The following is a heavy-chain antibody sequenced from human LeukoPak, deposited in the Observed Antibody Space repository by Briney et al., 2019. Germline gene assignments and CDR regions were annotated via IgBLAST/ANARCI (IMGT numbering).Heavy chain of an antibody. J-gene: IGHJ6*03. V-gene: IGHV4-61*02. CDR3: ARDYPLVYCSSTSCPGAYYYMDV. Sequence: SQTLSLTXTVSGGSICSGSYYWSWIRQPAGKGLEWIGRIYTSGSTNYNPSLKSRVTISVDTSKNQFSLKLSSVTAADTAVYYCARDYPLVYCSSTSCPGAYYYMDVWGKGTTVTVSS. D-gene: IGHD2-2*01. CDR2: IYTSGST. CDR1: GGSICSGSYY.